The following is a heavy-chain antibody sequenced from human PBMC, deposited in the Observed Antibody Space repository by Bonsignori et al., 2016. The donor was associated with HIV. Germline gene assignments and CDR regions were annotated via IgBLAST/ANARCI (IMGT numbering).Heavy chain of an antibody. CDR2: ISSSGST. Sequence: QVQLQESGPGLVKPSQTLSLTCTVFGGPISTGSNYWGWVRQSAGKGLEWIGRISSSGSTDYNPSLKSRVTMSVDTSKKQFSLKLTSVTAADTAVYYCAKITLIVVDWGQGTPVSVSS. V-gene: IGHV4-61*02. CDR3: AKITLIVVD. J-gene: IGHJ4*02. D-gene: IGHD2-15*01. CDR1: GGPISTGSNY.